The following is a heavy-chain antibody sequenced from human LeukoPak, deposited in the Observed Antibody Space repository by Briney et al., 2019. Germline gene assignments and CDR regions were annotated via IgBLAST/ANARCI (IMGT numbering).Heavy chain of an antibody. CDR3: AKGGDGYKTFDY. V-gene: IGHV3-23*01. Sequence: PGGSLRLSCAASGFTFSSYAMSWVRQAPGKGLEWVSAISGSGGSTYCADSVKGRFTISRDNSKNTLYLQMNSLRAEDTAVYYCAKGGDGYKTFDYWGQGTLVTVSS. CDR1: GFTFSSYA. CDR2: ISGSGGST. D-gene: IGHD5-24*01. J-gene: IGHJ4*02.